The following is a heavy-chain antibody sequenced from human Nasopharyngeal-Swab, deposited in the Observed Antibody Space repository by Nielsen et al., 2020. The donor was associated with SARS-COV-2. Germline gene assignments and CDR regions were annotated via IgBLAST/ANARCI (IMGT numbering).Heavy chain of an antibody. CDR1: GFTFSSYA. J-gene: IGHJ3*02. CDR2: IWHDGSNK. CDR3: ARDLTPMVIIYAFDM. D-gene: IGHD5-18*01. V-gene: IGHV3-33*08. Sequence: GGSLRLSCAASGFTFSSYAMSWVRQAPGKGLEWVAVIWHDGSNKYYADSVKGRFTISRDNSKNTLYLQMNSLRAEDTAVYYCARDLTPMVIIYAFDMWGQGTMVTVSS.